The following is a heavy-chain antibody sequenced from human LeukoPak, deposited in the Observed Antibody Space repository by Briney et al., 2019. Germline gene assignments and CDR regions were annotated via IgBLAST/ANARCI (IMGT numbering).Heavy chain of an antibody. J-gene: IGHJ4*02. CDR1: GITFSSYA. V-gene: IGHV3-11*01. CDR2: ISSSGGNI. D-gene: IGHD1-7*01. CDR3: ARGTTGTTVAYGYSLDS. Sequence: GGSLRLSCAASGITFSSYAMTWIRRAPGKGLEWVLYISSSGGNIYYADSVKGRFTISRDNAKNSLSLEMNSLRVEDTGVYYCARGTTGTTVAYGYSLDSWGQGTLVTVSS.